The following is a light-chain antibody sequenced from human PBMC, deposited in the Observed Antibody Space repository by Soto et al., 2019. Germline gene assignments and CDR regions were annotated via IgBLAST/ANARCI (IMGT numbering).Light chain of an antibody. Sequence: GSIISTRTSSDVGGYNYVAWYQQHPGKAPKLMISEVTKRPSGVPDRFSGSKSGNTASLTISGLQAEDEADYYCSSYAGNLYVFGTGTKVTVL. CDR2: EVT. V-gene: IGLV2-8*01. CDR1: SSDVGGYNY. CDR3: SSYAGNLYV. J-gene: IGLJ1*01.